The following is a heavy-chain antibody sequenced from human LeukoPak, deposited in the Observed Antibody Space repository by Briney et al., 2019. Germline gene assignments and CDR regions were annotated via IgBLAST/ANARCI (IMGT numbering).Heavy chain of an antibody. CDR1: GGSFSGYY. Sequence: SETLSLTCAVYGGSFSGYYWSWIRQPPGKGLEWIGEVNHSGSTNYNPSLKSRVTISVDTSKNQFSLKLSSVTAADTAVYYCARGRNLNDYWGQGTLVTVSS. V-gene: IGHV4-34*01. CDR3: ARGRNLNDY. J-gene: IGHJ4*02. CDR2: VNHSGST.